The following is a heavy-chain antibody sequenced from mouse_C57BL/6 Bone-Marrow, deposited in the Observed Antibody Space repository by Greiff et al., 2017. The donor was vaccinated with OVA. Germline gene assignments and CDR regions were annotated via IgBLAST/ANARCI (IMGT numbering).Heavy chain of an antibody. D-gene: IGHD2-4*01. J-gene: IGHJ4*01. CDR3: ARQMITSLYYYAMDY. CDR2: ISSGGSYT. CDR1: GFTFSSYG. V-gene: IGHV5-6*01. Sequence: EVMLVESGGDLVKPGGSLKLSCAASGFTFSSYGMSWVRQTPDKRLEWVATISSGGSYTYYPDSVKGRFTISRDNAKNTLYLQMSSLKSEDTAMYYCARQMITSLYYYAMDYWGQGTSVTVSS.